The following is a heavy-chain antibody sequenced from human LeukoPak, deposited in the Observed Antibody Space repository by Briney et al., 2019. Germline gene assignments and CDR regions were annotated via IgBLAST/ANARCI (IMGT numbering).Heavy chain of an antibody. CDR2: ISSSSSYI. V-gene: IGHV3-21*01. CDR1: RFTFSSYE. J-gene: IGHJ4*02. Sequence: GGSLRLSCAASRFTFSSYEMNWVRQAPGKGLEWVSSISSSSSYIYYADSVKGRFTISRDNAKNSLYLQMNSLRAEDTAVYYCARSYGDYYDSSGYYQQYVDYWGQGTLVTVSS. D-gene: IGHD3-22*01. CDR3: ARSYGDYYDSSGYYQQYVDY.